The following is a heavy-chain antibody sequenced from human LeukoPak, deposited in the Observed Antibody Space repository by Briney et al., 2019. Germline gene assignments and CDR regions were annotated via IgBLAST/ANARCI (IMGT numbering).Heavy chain of an antibody. J-gene: IGHJ6*02. Sequence: GGSLRLSCAASGFSVSNKYMSWVRQAPGKGLEWVSVIYTGGDTYYADSVKGRFTISRHNSKNTLYLQMNSLRAEDTAVYYCARDSIVGATGSDYYYGMDVWGQGTTVTVSS. CDR3: ARDSIVGATGSDYYYGMDV. CDR1: GFSVSNKY. D-gene: IGHD1-26*01. V-gene: IGHV3-53*04. CDR2: IYTGGDT.